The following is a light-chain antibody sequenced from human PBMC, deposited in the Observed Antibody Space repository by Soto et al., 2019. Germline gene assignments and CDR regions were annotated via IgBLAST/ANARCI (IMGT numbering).Light chain of an antibody. J-gene: IGKJ4*01. CDR1: QSVSIY. Sequence: EIVLSQAPATLSLSPGERATLSCRASQSVSIYVAWYQQKPGQAPRLLIYDASNRATGIPARFSGSGSGTDGTLPLSSLEPEDCAVSYCQQRSNWPLTFGGGTKVEIK. V-gene: IGKV3-11*01. CDR2: DAS. CDR3: QQRSNWPLT.